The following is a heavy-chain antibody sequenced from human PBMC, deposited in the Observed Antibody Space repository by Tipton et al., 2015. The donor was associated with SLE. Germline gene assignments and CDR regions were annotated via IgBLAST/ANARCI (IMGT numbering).Heavy chain of an antibody. D-gene: IGHD3-10*01. J-gene: IGHJ2*01. Sequence: TLSLTCAVSGGSISSGGYSWSWIRQPPGKGLEWIGYIYHSGSTHYNPSLKSRVTISVDRSKNQFSLKLSSVTAADTAVYYCARGFHLYYYGSGSGWYFDLWGRGTLVTVSS. CDR1: GGSISSGGYS. CDR2: IYHSGST. CDR3: ARGFHLYYYGSGSGWYFDL. V-gene: IGHV4-30-2*01.